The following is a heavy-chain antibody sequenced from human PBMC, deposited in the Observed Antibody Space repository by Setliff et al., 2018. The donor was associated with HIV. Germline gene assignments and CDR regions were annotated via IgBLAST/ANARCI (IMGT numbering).Heavy chain of an antibody. CDR3: ASTSRRLGDSSGNEGAFDI. D-gene: IGHD3-22*01. Sequence: PSETLSLTCAVSGYSLSSGYFWGWIRQPPGKGLEWIGSIYHSGSTYCNPSLKSRVTISVDTSKNQFSLKLSSVTAADTAVYYCASTSRRLGDSSGNEGAFDIWGQGTMVTVSS. CDR2: IYHSGST. J-gene: IGHJ3*02. V-gene: IGHV4-38-2*01. CDR1: GYSLSSGYF.